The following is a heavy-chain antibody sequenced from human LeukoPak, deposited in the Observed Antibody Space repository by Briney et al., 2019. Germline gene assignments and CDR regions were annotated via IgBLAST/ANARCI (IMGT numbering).Heavy chain of an antibody. Sequence: GASVKVSCKASGYTFTGYYMHWVRQAPGQGLEWMGWINPNSGGTNYAQKLQGWVTMTRDTSISTAYMELSRLRSDDTAVYYCARAGSGCSSTSCYMASADYYYGMDVWGQGTTVTVSS. V-gene: IGHV1-2*04. J-gene: IGHJ6*02. CDR2: INPNSGGT. CDR3: ARAGSGCSSTSCYMASADYYYGMDV. CDR1: GYTFTGYY. D-gene: IGHD2-2*02.